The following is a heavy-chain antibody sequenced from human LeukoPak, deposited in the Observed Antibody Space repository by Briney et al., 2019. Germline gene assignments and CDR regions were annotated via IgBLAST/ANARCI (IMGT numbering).Heavy chain of an antibody. V-gene: IGHV1-46*01. J-gene: IGHJ3*02. CDR1: GYTVTSHY. Sequence: ASVKVSCTASGYTVTSHYMHWVRQAPGQGLEWMGIINPSDGSTSYAQKFQGRVTMTRDMSTSTVYMELSSLRSEDTAVYYCARDGEMPAVQLWLDDAFDIWGQGTMVTVSS. D-gene: IGHD5-18*01. CDR3: ARDGEMPAVQLWLDDAFDI. CDR2: INPSDGST.